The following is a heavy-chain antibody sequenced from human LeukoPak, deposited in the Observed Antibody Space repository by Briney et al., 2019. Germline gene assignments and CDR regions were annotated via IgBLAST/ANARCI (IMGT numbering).Heavy chain of an antibody. CDR1: GGTFSSYA. V-gene: IGHV1-69*13. CDR2: IIPIFGTA. J-gene: IGHJ5*02. D-gene: IGHD3-16*01. CDR3: ARDALRAGPEGFYDYVWGSYADP. Sequence: SVKVSCKASGGTFSSYAISWVRQAPGQGLEWMGGIIPIFGTANYAQKFQGRVTITADESTSTAYMELSSLRSEDTAVYYCARDALRAGPEGFYDYVWGSYADPWGQGTLVTVSS.